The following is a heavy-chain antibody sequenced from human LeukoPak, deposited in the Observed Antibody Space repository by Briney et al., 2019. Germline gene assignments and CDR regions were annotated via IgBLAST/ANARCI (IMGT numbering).Heavy chain of an antibody. J-gene: IGHJ4*02. CDR2: IYHSWST. Sequence: SETLSLTCTVSGYSISSDYFWGWIRQSPGKGLERIGSIYHSWSTYFNPSLKSRVTISVDTSKNQFSLKLSSVTAADTAVYYCARDFRVCSSGSCYSGPFDYWGQGTLVTVSS. D-gene: IGHD2-15*01. CDR1: GYSISSDYF. V-gene: IGHV4-38-2*02. CDR3: ARDFRVCSSGSCYSGPFDY.